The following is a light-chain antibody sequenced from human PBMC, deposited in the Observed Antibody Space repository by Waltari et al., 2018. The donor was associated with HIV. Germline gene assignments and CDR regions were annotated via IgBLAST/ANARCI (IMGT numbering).Light chain of an antibody. V-gene: IGKV1-9*01. CDR2: AAS. CDR3: QQLNSYPRRLT. Sequence: DIQLTQSPSSLSASVGDRATITCRASQGINNSLARYQQKPGKAPRLLIYAASTLQSGVPSRFSGSGSGTEFSLTISSLQPEDFATYYCQQLNSYPRRLTFGGGTKVEVK. J-gene: IGKJ4*01. CDR1: QGINNS.